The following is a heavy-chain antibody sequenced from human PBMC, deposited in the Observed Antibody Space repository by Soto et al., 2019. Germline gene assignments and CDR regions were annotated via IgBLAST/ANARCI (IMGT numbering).Heavy chain of an antibody. CDR3: ASASSTSWLYCFDY. V-gene: IGHV1-69*13. CDR1: GVSFSGYA. CDR2: IMPLFGKP. J-gene: IGHJ4*02. D-gene: IGHD2-2*01. Sequence: GASVKVSCKASGVSFSGYAFSWVRQAPGQGLEWMGGIMPLFGKPDYAQKFQGRVTITADESTSTTYMELSSLRSEDTALYFCASASSTSWLYCFDYWGQGTRVTVSS.